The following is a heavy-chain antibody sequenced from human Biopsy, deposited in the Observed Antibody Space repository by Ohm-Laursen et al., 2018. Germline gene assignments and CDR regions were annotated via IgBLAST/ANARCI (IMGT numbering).Heavy chain of an antibody. V-gene: IGHV4-31*03. CDR3: ARAVDYYDPYYYYGLDV. Sequence: PSETLSLTCTVSGVSINTGGYYWAWIRQHPGTGLEWIGYIRYSGNTLYNPSLKSRLTISVDTSRNQFSLKLRSVTAADTAVYYCARAVDYYDPYYYYGLDVWGQGTTVTVSS. CDR2: IRYSGNT. J-gene: IGHJ6*02. D-gene: IGHD3-16*01. CDR1: GVSINTGGYY.